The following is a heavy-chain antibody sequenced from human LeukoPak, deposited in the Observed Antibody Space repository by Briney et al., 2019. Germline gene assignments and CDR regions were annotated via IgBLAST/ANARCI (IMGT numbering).Heavy chain of an antibody. CDR1: GGSISSYY. CDR2: IYYSGST. Sequence: SETLSLTCTVSGGSISSYYWSWIRQPPGKGLEWIGYIYYSGSTNYNPSLKSRVTISVDTSKNQFSLKLSSVIAADTAVYYCARGDYYDSTGIFDYWGQGTLVTVSS. V-gene: IGHV4-59*01. CDR3: ARGDYYDSTGIFDY. D-gene: IGHD3-22*01. J-gene: IGHJ4*02.